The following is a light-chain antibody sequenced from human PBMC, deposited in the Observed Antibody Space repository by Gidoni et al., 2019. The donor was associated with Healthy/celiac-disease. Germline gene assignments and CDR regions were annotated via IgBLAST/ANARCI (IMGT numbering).Light chain of an antibody. CDR2: SNN. V-gene: IGLV1-44*01. Sequence: QSVLTQPPSASWTPGPRVTISCSVSSSNIGSNTVNWYQQLPGTAPKLLIYSNNQRPSGVPDRFSGSKSGTSASLAISGLQSEDEADYYCAAWDDSLNGWVFGGGTKLTVL. CDR3: AAWDDSLNGWV. J-gene: IGLJ3*02. CDR1: SSNIGSNT.